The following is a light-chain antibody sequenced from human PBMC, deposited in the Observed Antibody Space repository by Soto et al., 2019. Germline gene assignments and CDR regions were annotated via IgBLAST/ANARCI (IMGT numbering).Light chain of an antibody. Sequence: DIVMTQSPLSLPVTPGEPASISCRSSQSLLQSNGYNYLDWYLQKPGQSPQLLIYLGSSRASGVPDRFSGSGSGTDFTVTISSLQPEDFATYSCQQYYNLPITFGQGTRLEVK. CDR3: QQYYNLPIT. V-gene: IGKV2-28*01. CDR2: LGS. J-gene: IGKJ5*01. CDR1: QSLLQSNGYNY.